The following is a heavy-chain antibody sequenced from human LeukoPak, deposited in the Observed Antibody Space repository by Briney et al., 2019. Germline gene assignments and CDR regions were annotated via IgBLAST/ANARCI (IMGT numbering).Heavy chain of an antibody. CDR3: ARDPNGDYVGAFEFQR. Sequence: GGSLRLSCAAPGFTVTNYALTWVRQAPGRGLEWVSSISGRGPYYADSVKGRFSISRDNYKNTVYLQMNSLRVEDTAVYYCARDPNGDYVGAFEFQRWGQGTLVIVSS. CDR2: ISGRGP. CDR1: GFTVTNYA. D-gene: IGHD4-17*01. J-gene: IGHJ1*01. V-gene: IGHV3-23*01.